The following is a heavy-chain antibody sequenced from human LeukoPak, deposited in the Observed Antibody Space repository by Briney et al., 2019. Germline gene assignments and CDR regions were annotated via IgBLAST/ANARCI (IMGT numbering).Heavy chain of an antibody. CDR1: GGSISSGGYY. CDR3: ARAYGSGTQRTFDY. Sequence: SETLSLTCTVSGGSISSGGYYWSWIRQHPGKGLEWIGYIYYSGSTYYNPSLKSRVTISVDTSKNQFSLKLSSVTAADTAVYYCARAYGSGTQRTFDYWGQGTLVTVSS. D-gene: IGHD3-10*01. CDR2: IYYSGST. V-gene: IGHV4-31*03. J-gene: IGHJ4*02.